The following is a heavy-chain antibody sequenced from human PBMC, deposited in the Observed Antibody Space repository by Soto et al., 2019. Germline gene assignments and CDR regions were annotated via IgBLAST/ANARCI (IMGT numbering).Heavy chain of an antibody. J-gene: IGHJ4*02. D-gene: IGHD6-13*01. CDR1: GLTFSSYS. CDR2: ISSSSSTI. V-gene: IGHV3-48*01. CDR3: AKDRVEYSSSWFLSEYMQE. Sequence: PGGSLRLSCAASGLTFSSYSMNWVRQAPGKGLEWVSYISSSSSTIYYADSVKGRFTISRDNAKNSLYLQMNSLRAEDTAVYFCAKDRVEYSSSWFLSEYMQEWGQGTQVTVSS.